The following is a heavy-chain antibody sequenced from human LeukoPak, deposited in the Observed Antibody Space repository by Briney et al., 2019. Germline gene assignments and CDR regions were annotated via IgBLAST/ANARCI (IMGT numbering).Heavy chain of an antibody. V-gene: IGHV4-30-2*01. Sequence: TPSETLSLTCAVSGGSLSSGGYAWGWIRQAPGKGLEWIGYIYQNGSTYYNPSLKSRVTISVDRSKNQFSLEVTSVTAADTAVYYCVRGTLKNWFDPWGQGTLVTVSS. J-gene: IGHJ5*02. CDR1: GGSLSSGGYA. CDR2: IYQNGST. CDR3: VRGTLKNWFDP.